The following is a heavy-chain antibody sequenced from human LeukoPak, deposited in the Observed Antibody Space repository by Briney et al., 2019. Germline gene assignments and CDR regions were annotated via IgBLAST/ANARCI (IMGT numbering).Heavy chain of an antibody. CDR3: AKDGSGGCSGGSCYSGWFDP. V-gene: IGHV3-48*03. Sequence: GGSLRLSCAASGFTFSSYEMNWVRQAPGKGLEWVSYISSSGSTIYYADSVKGRFTISRDNAKNSLYLQMNSLRAEDTAVYYCAKDGSGGCSGGSCYSGWFDPWGQGTLVTVSS. D-gene: IGHD2-15*01. J-gene: IGHJ5*02. CDR2: ISSSGSTI. CDR1: GFTFSSYE.